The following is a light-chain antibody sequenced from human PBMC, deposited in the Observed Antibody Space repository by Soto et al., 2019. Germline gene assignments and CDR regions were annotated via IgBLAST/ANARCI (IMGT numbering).Light chain of an antibody. J-gene: IGKJ1*01. V-gene: IGKV1-5*02. CDR1: QSISSY. Sequence: DIQMTQSPSSLSASVGDRVTIICRASQSISSYLNWYQQKPGKAPKVLIFDASSLKTGVPSRFSGSGSGTEFILTISSLQPDDFATYYCQHYGGMWTFGQGTKVDIK. CDR2: DAS. CDR3: QHYGGMWT.